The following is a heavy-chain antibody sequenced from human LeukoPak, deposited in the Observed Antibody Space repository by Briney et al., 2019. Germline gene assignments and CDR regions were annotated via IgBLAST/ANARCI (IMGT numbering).Heavy chain of an antibody. CDR1: GFTFSDYY. Sequence: KPGGSLRLSCAASGFTFSDYYMSWIRQAPGKGLEWVSYISSSSSYTNYADSVKGRFTISRDNAKNSLYLQMNSLRAEDTAVYYCARGSCSGGSCYISVYGMDVWGQGTTVTVSS. J-gene: IGHJ6*02. V-gene: IGHV3-11*06. CDR3: ARGSCSGGSCYISVYGMDV. D-gene: IGHD2-15*01. CDR2: ISSSSSYT.